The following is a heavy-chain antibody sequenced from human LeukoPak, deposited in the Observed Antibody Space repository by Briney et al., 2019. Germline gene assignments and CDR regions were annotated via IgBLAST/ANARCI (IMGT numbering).Heavy chain of an antibody. V-gene: IGHV4-59*01. J-gene: IGHJ6*03. CDR1: GGSISSYY. CDR2: IYYSAST. D-gene: IGHD3-3*01. Sequence: SETLSLTCTVSGGSISSYYWSWIRQPPGKGLGWIGYIYYSASTKYNPYPKSRVTISVDTSKNQFSLKLSSVTAAHTAVYYCARGVFGVVIIPVGYYYYYMDVWGKGTTVTVSS. CDR3: ARGVFGVVIIPVGYYYYYMDV.